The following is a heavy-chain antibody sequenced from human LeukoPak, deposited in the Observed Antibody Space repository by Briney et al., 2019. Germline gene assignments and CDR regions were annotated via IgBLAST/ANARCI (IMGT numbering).Heavy chain of an antibody. Sequence: PSETLSLTCTVSGGSISSSSYYWGWIRQPPGKGLEWIGFIYYSGSTYCNPSLKSRVTISEDTSKNHFSLKLSSVTAADTAVYYCARHRGKYSPHDAFDIWGQGTMVTVSS. CDR3: ARHRGKYSPHDAFDI. D-gene: IGHD5-18*01. V-gene: IGHV4-39*01. J-gene: IGHJ3*02. CDR1: GGSISSSSYY. CDR2: IYYSGST.